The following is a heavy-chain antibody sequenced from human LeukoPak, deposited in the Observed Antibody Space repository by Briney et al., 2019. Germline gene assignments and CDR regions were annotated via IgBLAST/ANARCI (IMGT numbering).Heavy chain of an antibody. V-gene: IGHV3-23*01. CDR3: AKDLRQVPAAGNAFDI. CDR1: GFTFSSYA. Sequence: GGSLRLSXAASGFTFSSYAMSWVRQAPGKGLEWVSAISGSGGSTDYADSVKGRFTISRDNSKNTLYLQMNSLRAEDTAVYYCAKDLRQVPAAGNAFDIWGQGTMVTVSS. D-gene: IGHD2-2*01. CDR2: ISGSGGST. J-gene: IGHJ3*02.